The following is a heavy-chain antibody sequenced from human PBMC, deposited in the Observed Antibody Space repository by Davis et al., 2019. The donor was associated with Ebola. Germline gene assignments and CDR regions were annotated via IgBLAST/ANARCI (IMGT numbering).Heavy chain of an antibody. CDR3: ASWSGYYVFDY. CDR2: IYSGGST. V-gene: IGHV3-23*03. Sequence: PGGSLRLSCAASGFTFRSYAMSWVRQAPGKGLEWVSVIYSGGSTYYADSVKGRFTISRDNAKNSLYLQMNSLRDEDTAVYYCASWSGYYVFDYWGQGTLVTVSS. CDR1: GFTFRSYA. J-gene: IGHJ4*02. D-gene: IGHD3-3*01.